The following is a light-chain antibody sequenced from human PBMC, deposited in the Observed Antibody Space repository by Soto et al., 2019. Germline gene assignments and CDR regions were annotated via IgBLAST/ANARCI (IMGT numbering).Light chain of an antibody. CDR2: DSP. Sequence: EVVLTQSPATLSLSPGERATLSCRASQSVSSYIAWYQHKPGQAPRLLIYDSPNRATSIPARFSGSGSGTDFTLTISSLEPEDFAVYYCQQRNSSPVTFGQGTRLEIK. CDR1: QSVSSY. V-gene: IGKV3-11*01. J-gene: IGKJ5*01. CDR3: QQRNSSPVT.